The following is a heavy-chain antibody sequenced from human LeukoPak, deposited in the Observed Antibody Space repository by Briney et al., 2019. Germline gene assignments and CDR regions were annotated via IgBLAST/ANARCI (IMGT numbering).Heavy chain of an antibody. J-gene: IGHJ4*02. CDR2: INSDGSST. D-gene: IGHD2-15*01. CDR3: ARGLGVAASLDY. V-gene: IGHV3-74*01. Sequence: GGSLRLSCAASGFTFDDYAMHWVRQAPGKGLVWVPRINSDGSSTSYADSVKGRFTISRDNAKNTLYLQMNSLRAEDTAVYYCARGLGVAASLDYWGQGTLVTVSS. CDR1: GFTFDDYA.